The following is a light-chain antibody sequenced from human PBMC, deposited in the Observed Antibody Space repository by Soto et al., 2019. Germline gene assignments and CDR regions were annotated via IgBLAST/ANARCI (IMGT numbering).Light chain of an antibody. Sequence: QSALTQPASVSGSPGQSITISCTGTSSDVGSYNLVSWYQQHPGKAPKLMIYEVSKRPSGVSNRFSGSKSGNTASLTISGLQAEDEADYSCCSYAGSSTFHVVFGGGTKVTVL. V-gene: IGLV2-23*02. J-gene: IGLJ2*01. CDR1: SSDVGSYNL. CDR2: EVS. CDR3: CSYAGSSTFHVV.